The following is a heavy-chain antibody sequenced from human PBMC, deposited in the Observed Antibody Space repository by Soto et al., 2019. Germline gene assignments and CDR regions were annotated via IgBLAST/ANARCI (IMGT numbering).Heavy chain of an antibody. CDR3: ARADYDFWSGYSNYFDY. CDR2: ISSSSSYI. CDR1: GFTLSSYS. J-gene: IGHJ4*02. Sequence: EVQLVESGGGLVKPGGSLRLSCAASGFTLSSYSMNWVRQAPGKGLEWVSSISSSSSYIYYADSVKGRFTISRDNAKNSLYLQMNSLRAEDTAVYYCARADYDFWSGYSNYFDYWGQGTLVTVSS. D-gene: IGHD3-3*01. V-gene: IGHV3-21*01.